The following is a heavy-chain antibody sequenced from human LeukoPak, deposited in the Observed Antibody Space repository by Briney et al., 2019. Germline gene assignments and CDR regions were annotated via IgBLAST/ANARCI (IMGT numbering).Heavy chain of an antibody. CDR1: GFTFSTYT. D-gene: IGHD7-27*01. V-gene: IGHV3-23*01. CDR2: IGSSGGGI. CDR3: AIDPNWGTHS. Sequence: GGSLRLSCAASGFTFSTYTMYWVRHPPGKRLEWVSIIGSSGGGIHYADSVKGRFTISRDNSKNALYLQMNSLRVEDTAVYYCAIDPNWGTHSWGQGVLVSVSS. J-gene: IGHJ4*02.